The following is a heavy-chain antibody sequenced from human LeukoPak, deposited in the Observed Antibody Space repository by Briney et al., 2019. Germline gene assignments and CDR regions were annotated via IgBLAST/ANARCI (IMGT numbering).Heavy chain of an antibody. J-gene: IGHJ4*02. CDR3: ARRMWGTFDY. V-gene: IGHV4-4*09. CDR2: IYTSGST. CDR1: GGSISSYY. D-gene: IGHD1-1*01. Sequence: SETLSLTCSVSGGSISSYYWSWLRQPPGKGLEWIGYIYTSGSTNYNPSLKSRVTISVDTSKNQFSLKLSSVTAADTAVYYCARRMWGTFDYWGQGTLVTVSS.